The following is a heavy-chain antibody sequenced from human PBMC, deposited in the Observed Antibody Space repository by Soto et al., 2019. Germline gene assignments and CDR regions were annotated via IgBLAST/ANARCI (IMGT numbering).Heavy chain of an antibody. V-gene: IGHV3-30-3*01. CDR2: ISYDGSNK. CDR1: GFTFSSYA. CDR3: ARWGNDVWSAQLESQTYGMDV. J-gene: IGHJ6*02. D-gene: IGHD3-3*01. Sequence: PGGSLRLSCAASGFTFSSYAMHWVRQAPGKGLEWVAVISYDGSNKYYADSVKGRFTISRDNSENTLYLQMNSLRAEDTAVYYCARWGNDVWSAQLESQTYGMDVWGQGTTVTVSS.